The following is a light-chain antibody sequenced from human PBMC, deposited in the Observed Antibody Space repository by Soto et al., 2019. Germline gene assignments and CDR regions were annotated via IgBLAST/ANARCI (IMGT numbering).Light chain of an antibody. CDR2: KAS. Sequence: EIRMSKSPYTLSAKVGDRVTLTCRASQSISSWLAWYQQKPGKAPKLLIYKASSLESGVPSRFSGSGSGTDFTLTISRLEPEDFAVYYCQQYGSSPRTFGQAT. V-gene: IGKV1-5*03. J-gene: IGKJ1*01. CDR1: QSISSW. CDR3: QQYGSSPRT.